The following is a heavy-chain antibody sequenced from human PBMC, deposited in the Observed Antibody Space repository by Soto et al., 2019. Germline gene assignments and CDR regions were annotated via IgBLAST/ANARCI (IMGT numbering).Heavy chain of an antibody. D-gene: IGHD3-10*01. CDR1: GGAISSYY. CDR2: IYYSGST. CDR3: ARVSGGFDP. Sequence: SWTVPQTCTFAGGAISSYYWSWIRQPPGKGLEWIGYIYYSGSTNYNPSLKSRVTISVDTSKNQFSLKLSSVTAADTAVYYCARVSGGFDPWGQGTLVTVSS. V-gene: IGHV4-59*01. J-gene: IGHJ5*02.